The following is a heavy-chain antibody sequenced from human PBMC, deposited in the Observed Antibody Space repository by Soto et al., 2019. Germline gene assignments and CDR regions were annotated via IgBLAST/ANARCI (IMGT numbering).Heavy chain of an antibody. D-gene: IGHD3-3*01. J-gene: IGHJ6*02. Sequence: GGSLRLSCAASGFTFSSYSMNWVRQAPGKGLEWVSSISSSSSYIYYADSVKGRFTISRDNAKNSLYLQMNSLRAEDTAVYYCARARDDFWSGFGNYYGMDVWGQGTTVTVSS. CDR1: GFTFSSYS. CDR2: ISSSSSYI. CDR3: ARARDDFWSGFGNYYGMDV. V-gene: IGHV3-21*01.